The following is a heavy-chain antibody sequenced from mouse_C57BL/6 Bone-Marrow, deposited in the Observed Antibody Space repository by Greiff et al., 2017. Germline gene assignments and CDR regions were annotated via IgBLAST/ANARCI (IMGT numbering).Heavy chain of an antibody. CDR1: GFTFSDYG. V-gene: IGHV5-17*01. CDR3: ARGDYAYEDAWFAY. D-gene: IGHD2-2*01. CDR2: ISSGSSTI. J-gene: IGHJ3*01. Sequence: EVQLLEPGGGLVKPGGSLKLSCAASGFTFSDYGMHWVRQAPEKGLKWVAYISSGSSTIYYTDTVKGRFTLTRANATNTLFLQMTSLRSEDTALDYCARGDYAYEDAWFAYWGQGTLVTVSA.